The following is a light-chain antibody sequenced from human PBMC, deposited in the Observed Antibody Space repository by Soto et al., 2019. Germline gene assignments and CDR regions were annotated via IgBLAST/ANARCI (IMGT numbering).Light chain of an antibody. CDR1: SSDVGGYNY. J-gene: IGLJ1*01. CDR3: SSYKSSSTLSV. V-gene: IGLV2-14*01. Sequence: QSVLTQPASVSRSPGQSITISCTGNSSDVGGYNYVSWYQQHPGKAPKLMIYDVSNRPSGVSNRFSGSKSGNTASLTISGLQAEDEADYYCSSYKSSSTLSVFGTGNKVTVL. CDR2: DVS.